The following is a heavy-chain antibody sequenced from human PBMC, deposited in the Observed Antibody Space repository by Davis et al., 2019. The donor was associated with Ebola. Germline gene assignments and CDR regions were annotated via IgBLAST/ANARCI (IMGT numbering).Heavy chain of an antibody. J-gene: IGHJ5*01. V-gene: IGHV1-18*01. CDR1: SYTFTRYG. CDR3: AREAGATTRIYDS. D-gene: IGHD1-26*01. Sequence: ASVKVSCKASSYTFTRYGISWVRQAPGQGLEWTGWISAYNGNTNYAQKLQGRVTMTTDTARSTAYMELRSLRSDDTAVYYCAREAGATTRIYDSWGQGTLVTVSS. CDR2: ISAYNGNT.